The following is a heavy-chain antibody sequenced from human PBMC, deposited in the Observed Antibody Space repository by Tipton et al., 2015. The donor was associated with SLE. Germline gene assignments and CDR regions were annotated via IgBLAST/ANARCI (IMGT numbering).Heavy chain of an antibody. CDR2: IRSGHYGATP. J-gene: IGHJ4*02. D-gene: IGHD1-26*01. V-gene: IGHV3-49*04. Sequence: QLVQSGGGLVQPGRSLRLSCTASGFTFGDYAMSWVRQAPGKELEWVGFIRSGHYGATPQLAASVRDRFTVSRDDSKSIAYLQMSSLKPEDTAVYYCTRDLGGVGDAKIFDYWGQGTLVTVSS. CDR1: GFTFGDYA. CDR3: TRDLGGVGDAKIFDY.